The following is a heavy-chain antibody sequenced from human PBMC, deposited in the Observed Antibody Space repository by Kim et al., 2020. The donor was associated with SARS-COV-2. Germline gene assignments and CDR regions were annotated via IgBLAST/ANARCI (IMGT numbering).Heavy chain of an antibody. D-gene: IGHD4-17*01. Sequence: GGSLRLSCAASGFTFSSYSMNWVRQAPGKGLEWVSSISSSSSYIYYADSVKGRFTISRDNAKNSLYLQMNSLRAEDTAVYYCAREVVPTVTTFDYWGQGTLVTVSS. CDR3: AREVVPTVTTFDY. V-gene: IGHV3-21*01. CDR1: GFTFSSYS. J-gene: IGHJ4*02. CDR2: ISSSSSYI.